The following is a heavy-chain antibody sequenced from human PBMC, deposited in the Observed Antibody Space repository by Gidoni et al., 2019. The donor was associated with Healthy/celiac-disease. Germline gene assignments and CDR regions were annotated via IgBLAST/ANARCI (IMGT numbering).Heavy chain of an antibody. Sequence: QVQLVESGGGLVKPGGSLRLSCAASGFTFSDYYMSWIRQAPGKGLEWVSFISSRGSTIYYADSVKGRFTISRDNAKNSLYLQMNSLRAEDTAVYYCARASGYYVSPAVYYGMDVWGQGTTVTVSS. CDR3: ARASGYYVSPAVYYGMDV. V-gene: IGHV3-11*01. CDR1: GFTFSDYY. D-gene: IGHD3-10*02. J-gene: IGHJ6*02. CDR2: ISSRGSTI.